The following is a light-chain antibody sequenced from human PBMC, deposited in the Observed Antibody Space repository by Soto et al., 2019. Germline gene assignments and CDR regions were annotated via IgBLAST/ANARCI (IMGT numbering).Light chain of an antibody. CDR2: QDI. CDR1: KLGDKY. CDR3: QAWDRGSAHV. J-gene: IGLJ1*01. Sequence: SYELTQPPSVSVSPGQTASITCSGDKLGDKYASWYQQKPGQAPVLVIYQDIKRPSGIPERFSGSNSGNTATLTISGTQAMDEADYYCQAWDRGSAHVFGTGTKLTVL. V-gene: IGLV3-1*01.